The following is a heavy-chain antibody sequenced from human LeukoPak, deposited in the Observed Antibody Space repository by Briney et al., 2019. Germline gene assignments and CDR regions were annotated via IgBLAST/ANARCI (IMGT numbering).Heavy chain of an antibody. D-gene: IGHD3-22*01. CDR1: GYTFTGYY. CDR3: ARDRTPGFTYYYDSSGYSGMDV. V-gene: IGHV1-2*02. Sequence: ASVKVSCKASGYTFTGYYMHWVRQAPGQGLEWMGWINPNSGGTNYAQKFQGRVTMTRDTSINTAYMELSRLRSDDTAVYYCARDRTPGFTYYYDSSGYSGMDVWGQGTTVTVSS. J-gene: IGHJ6*02. CDR2: INPNSGGT.